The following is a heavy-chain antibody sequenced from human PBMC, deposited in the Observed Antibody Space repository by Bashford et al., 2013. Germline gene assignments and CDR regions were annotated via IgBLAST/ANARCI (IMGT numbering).Heavy chain of an antibody. J-gene: IGHJ4*02. D-gene: IGHD5-18*01. CDR3: AKGTAMLDY. CDR1: GGSISNSNYY. Sequence: HSSETLSLTCTVSGGSISNSNYYWGWIRQPPGKGLEWVSAISGSGGSTYYADSVKGRFTISRDNSKNTLYLQMNSLRAEDTAVYYCAKGTAMLDYWGQGTLVTVSS. V-gene: IGHV3-23*01. CDR2: ISGSGGST.